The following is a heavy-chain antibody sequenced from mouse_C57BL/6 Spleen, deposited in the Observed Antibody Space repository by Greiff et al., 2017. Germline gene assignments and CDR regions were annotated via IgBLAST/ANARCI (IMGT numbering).Heavy chain of an antibody. Sequence: QVQLQQSGPELVKPGASVKISCKASGYAFSSSWMNWVKQRPGKGLEWIGRIYPGDGDTNYNGKFKGKATLTADKSSSTAYMQLSSLTSEDSAVYFCARDYGSSSWCAYWGQGTLVTVSA. V-gene: IGHV1-82*01. J-gene: IGHJ3*01. CDR1: GYAFSSSW. CDR3: ARDYGSSSWCAY. D-gene: IGHD1-1*01. CDR2: IYPGDGDT.